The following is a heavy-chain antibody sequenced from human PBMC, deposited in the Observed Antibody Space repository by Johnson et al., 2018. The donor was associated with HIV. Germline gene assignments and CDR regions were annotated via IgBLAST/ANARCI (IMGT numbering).Heavy chain of an antibody. V-gene: IGHV3-30*03. CDR3: ARRSSLDI. CDR1: GLNFSDYG. J-gene: IGHJ3*02. CDR2: ISYDGSNK. Sequence: SVRLSCAVSGLNFSDYGMHWVRKAPGKGLEWVAVISYDGSNKYYADSVKGRFTISRDNAKNSLYLQMNSLRAEDTAVYYCARRSSLDIWGQGTMVTVSS.